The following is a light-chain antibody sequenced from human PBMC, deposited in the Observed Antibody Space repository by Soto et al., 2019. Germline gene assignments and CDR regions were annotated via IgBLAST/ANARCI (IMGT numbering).Light chain of an antibody. CDR2: AAS. CDR3: QQSYNIPFT. V-gene: IGKV1-39*01. Sequence: DIQMTQSPSSLSASVRDRVTITCRASQSIDNYLNWYQQKPGKAPKLLIYAASSLQSGVPSRFSGSGSGTDFTLAISSLQPEDFATYYCQQSYNIPFTFGGGTKVDIK. J-gene: IGKJ4*01. CDR1: QSIDNY.